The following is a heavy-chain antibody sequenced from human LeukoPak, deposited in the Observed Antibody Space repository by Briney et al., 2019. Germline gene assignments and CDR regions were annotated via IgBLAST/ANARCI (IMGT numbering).Heavy chain of an antibody. CDR2: INHSGST. Sequence: SETLSLTCAVYGRSFRGYYWSWIRQPPGKGLEWIGEINHSGSTNYNPSLKSRVTISVDTSKNQFSLKLSSVTAADTAVYYCARDAYGDLYYFDYWGQGTLVTVSS. J-gene: IGHJ4*02. CDR1: GRSFRGYY. D-gene: IGHD4-17*01. CDR3: ARDAYGDLYYFDY. V-gene: IGHV4-34*01.